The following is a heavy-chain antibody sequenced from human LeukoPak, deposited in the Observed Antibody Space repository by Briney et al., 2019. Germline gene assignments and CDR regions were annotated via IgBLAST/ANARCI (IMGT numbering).Heavy chain of an antibody. CDR3: AAGGDDAKAGY. CDR2: IHYSGTHT. V-gene: IGHV4-39*02. Sequence: SETLSLTCSVYGASITSGRYYWGWMRQAPGKGLEWIGTIHYSGTHTFYNPSLESRVSLFSDTSRNDFSLRLRSVSAADTAVYYCAAGGDDAKAGYWGQGTLVTVSS. D-gene: IGHD3-16*01. J-gene: IGHJ4*02. CDR1: GASITSGRYY.